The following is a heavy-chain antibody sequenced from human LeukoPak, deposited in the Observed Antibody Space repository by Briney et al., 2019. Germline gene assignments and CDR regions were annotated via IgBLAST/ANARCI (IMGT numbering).Heavy chain of an antibody. CDR1: GGSISSGTYY. D-gene: IGHD3-10*01. V-gene: IGHV4-61*02. CDR2: IYTSGST. CDR3: ARGSYYYGNWFDP. J-gene: IGHJ5*02. Sequence: PSQTLSLTCSVSGGSISSGTYYWSWIRQPAGKGLERIGRIYTSGSTNYNPSLKSRVTISVDTSKNQFSLKLSSVTAADTAMYYCARGSYYYGNWFDPWGQGTLVTVSS.